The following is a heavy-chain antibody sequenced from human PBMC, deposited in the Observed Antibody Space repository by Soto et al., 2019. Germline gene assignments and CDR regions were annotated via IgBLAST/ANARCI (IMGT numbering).Heavy chain of an antibody. J-gene: IGHJ3*02. V-gene: IGHV1-18*01. CDR3: ARPSSGYYYDAFDI. CDR1: GYTFTSYG. Sequence: ASVKVSCKASGYTFTSYGISWVRQAPGQGLEWMGWISAYNGNTNYAQKLQGRVTMTRDTSTSTVYMELSSLRSEDTAVYYCARPSSGYYYDAFDIWGQGTMVTVSS. CDR2: ISAYNGNT. D-gene: IGHD3-22*01.